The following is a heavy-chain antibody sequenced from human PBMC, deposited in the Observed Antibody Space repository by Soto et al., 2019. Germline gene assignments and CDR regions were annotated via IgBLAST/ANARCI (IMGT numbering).Heavy chain of an antibody. CDR1: GYTFTSYD. CDR2: MNPNSGNT. J-gene: IGHJ6*02. CDR3: ARGLDIVLMVYAKRSYGMDV. V-gene: IGHV1-8*01. D-gene: IGHD2-8*01. Sequence: ASVKVSCKASGYTFTSYDINWVRQATGQGLEWMGWMNPNSGNTGYAQKFQGRVTMTRNTSISTAYMELSSLRPEDTAVYYCARGLDIVLMVYAKRSYGMDVWGQGTTVTVSS.